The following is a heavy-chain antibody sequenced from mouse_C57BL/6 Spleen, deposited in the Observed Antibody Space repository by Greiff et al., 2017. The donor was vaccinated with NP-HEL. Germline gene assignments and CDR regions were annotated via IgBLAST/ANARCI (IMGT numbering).Heavy chain of an antibody. V-gene: IGHV1-15*01. CDR3: TRSVRYGFAY. J-gene: IGHJ3*01. D-gene: IGHD1-1*01. Sequence: QVQLQQSGAELVRPGASVTLSCKASGYTITDYEMHWVKQTPVHGLEWIGAIDPETGGTAYNQKFKGKAILTADKSSSTAYMELRSLTSEDSAVYYCTRSVRYGFAYWGQGTLVTVSA. CDR2: IDPETGGT. CDR1: GYTITDYE.